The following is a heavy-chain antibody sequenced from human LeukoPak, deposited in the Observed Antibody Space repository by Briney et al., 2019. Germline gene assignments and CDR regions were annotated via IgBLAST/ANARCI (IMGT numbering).Heavy chain of an antibody. J-gene: IGHJ4*02. CDR1: GFTFSNFA. V-gene: IGHV3-64D*06. CDR3: VKDPGYSSSWYFDY. D-gene: IGHD6-13*01. Sequence: GGSLRLSCSASGFTFSNFAMHWDRQAPGKGLEYVSTISSNGGATSYADSVKGRFTISRDNSKNTLYLQMSSLRPEDTAVYYCVKDPGYSSSWYFDYWGQGTLVPVSS. CDR2: ISSNGGAT.